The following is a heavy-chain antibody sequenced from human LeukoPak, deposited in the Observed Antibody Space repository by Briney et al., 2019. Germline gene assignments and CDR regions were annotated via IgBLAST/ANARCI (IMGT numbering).Heavy chain of an antibody. CDR1: GGSISSYY. J-gene: IGHJ3*02. V-gene: IGHV4-59*01. Sequence: PSETPSLTCTVSGGSISSYYWSWIRQPPGKGLEWIGYIYYSGSTNYNPSLKSRVTISVDTSKNQFSLKLSSVTAADTAVYYCARGVWGSSWDDAFDIWGQGTMVTVSS. CDR2: IYYSGST. CDR3: ARGVWGSSWDDAFDI. D-gene: IGHD6-13*01.